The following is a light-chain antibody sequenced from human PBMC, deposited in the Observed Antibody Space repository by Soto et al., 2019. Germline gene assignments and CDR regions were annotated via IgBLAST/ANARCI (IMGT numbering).Light chain of an antibody. CDR3: QQYNNWPPDRT. CDR2: GAS. CDR1: QSVGSN. J-gene: IGKJ1*01. V-gene: IGKV3-15*01. Sequence: EIVMTQSPATLSVSPGERATLSCRASQSVGSNLAWYQQKPGQAPRLLIYGASTRATGIPARSSGSGAGTEFTLTISSLQFEDFAIYFCQQYNNWPPDRTFGQGTKVEIK.